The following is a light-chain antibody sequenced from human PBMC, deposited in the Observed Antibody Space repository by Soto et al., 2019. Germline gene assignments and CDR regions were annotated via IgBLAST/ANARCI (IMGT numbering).Light chain of an antibody. Sequence: QSVLTQSSSASASLGSSVKLTCTLSSGHSSYIIAWHQQQPGKAPRYLMKLERSGSYNKGSGVPDRFSGSSSGADRYLTISNLQFEDEADYYCATWDSNTQVFGGGTKRTVL. J-gene: IGLJ3*02. CDR2: LERSGSY. V-gene: IGLV4-60*02. CDR3: ATWDSNTQV. CDR1: SGHSSYI.